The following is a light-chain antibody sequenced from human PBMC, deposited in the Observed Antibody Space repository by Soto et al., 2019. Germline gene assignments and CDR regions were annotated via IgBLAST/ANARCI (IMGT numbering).Light chain of an antibody. V-gene: IGKV3-15*01. CDR2: GAS. J-gene: IGKJ1*01. CDR1: QSISGN. Sequence: EIVMTQSPATLSVSPGESATLSCGASQSISGNLAWYQQKPGQAPRLLLYGASTRATGIPARFSGSGSGTEFTLTISSLQSEDFAVYYCQQYNNWPPWTFGQGTKVDIK. CDR3: QQYNNWPPWT.